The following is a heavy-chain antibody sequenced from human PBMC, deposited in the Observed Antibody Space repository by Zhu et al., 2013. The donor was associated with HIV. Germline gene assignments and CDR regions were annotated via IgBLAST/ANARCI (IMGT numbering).Heavy chain of an antibody. J-gene: IGHJ6*03. CDR2: IYYSGST. CDR1: GGSISSGDYY. Sequence: QVQLQESGPGLVKPSQTLSLTCTVSGGSISSGDYYWSWIRQPPGKGLEWIGYIYYSGSTYYNPSLKSRVTISVDTSKNQFSLKLSSVTAADTAVYYCARGRRATVTPYYYYMDVWGKGTTVTVSS. CDR3: ARGRRATVTPYYYYMDV. V-gene: IGHV4-30-4*01. D-gene: IGHD4-17*01.